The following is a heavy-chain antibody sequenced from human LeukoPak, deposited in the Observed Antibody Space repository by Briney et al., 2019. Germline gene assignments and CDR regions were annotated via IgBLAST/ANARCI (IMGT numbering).Heavy chain of an antibody. CDR1: GGTVSSYA. CDR3: ARCQSSGSYYDLDY. CDR2: IIPIFGTA. Sequence: SVKVSCKASGGTVSSYAISWVRQAPGQGLEWMGGIIPIFGTANYAQKFQGRVTITADESTSTAYMELSSLRSEDTAVYYCARCQSSGSYYDLDYWGQGTLVTVSS. J-gene: IGHJ4*02. D-gene: IGHD1-26*01. V-gene: IGHV1-69*13.